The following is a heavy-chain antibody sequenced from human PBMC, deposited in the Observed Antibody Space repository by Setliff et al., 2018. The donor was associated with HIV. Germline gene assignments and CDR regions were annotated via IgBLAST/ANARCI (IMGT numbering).Heavy chain of an antibody. CDR2: INHSGST. D-gene: IGHD2-21*02. Sequence: SETLSLTCAVYNGSFSGYYWTWIRQPPGKGLEWIGEINHSGSTNYSPSLKSRVTISVDASRNQFSLKLNSLTAADTAVYYCARSYCAADCAHNSPRGMDVWGQVTTVTVSS. CDR1: NGSFSGYY. J-gene: IGHJ6*02. CDR3: ARSYCAADCAHNSPRGMDV. V-gene: IGHV4-34*01.